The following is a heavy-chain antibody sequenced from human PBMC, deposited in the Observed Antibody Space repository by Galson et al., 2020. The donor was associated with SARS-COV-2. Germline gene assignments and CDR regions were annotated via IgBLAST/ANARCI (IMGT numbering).Heavy chain of an antibody. CDR2: IYYSGST. CDR3: ARSLGGSGSYMCSYYGMDV. J-gene: IGHJ6*02. V-gene: IGHV4-31*03. D-gene: IGHD3-10*01. Sequence: SETLSLTCTVSGGSISSGGYYWSWIRQHPGKGLEWIGYIYYSGSTYYNPSLKSRVTISVDTSKNQFSLKLSSVTAADTAVYYCARSLGGSGSYMCSYYGMDVWGQGTTVTVSS. CDR1: GGSISSGGYY.